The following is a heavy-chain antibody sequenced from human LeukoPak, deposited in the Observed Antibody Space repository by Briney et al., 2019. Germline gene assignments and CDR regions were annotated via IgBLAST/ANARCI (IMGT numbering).Heavy chain of an antibody. J-gene: IGHJ4*02. V-gene: IGHV3-30*04. CDR2: ISYDGSNK. CDR3: AREYDFWSGSAYYFDY. Sequence: GGSLRLSCAASGFTFSSYAMHWVRQAPGKGLEWVAVISYDGSNKYYADSVKGRFTISRDNSKNTLYLQMNSLRAEDTAVYYCAREYDFWSGSAYYFDYWGQGTLVTVSS. D-gene: IGHD3-3*01. CDR1: GFTFSSYA.